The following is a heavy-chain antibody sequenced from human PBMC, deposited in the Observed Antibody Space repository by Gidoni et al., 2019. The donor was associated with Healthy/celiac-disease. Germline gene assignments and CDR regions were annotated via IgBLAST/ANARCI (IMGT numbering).Heavy chain of an antibody. D-gene: IGHD2-15*01. J-gene: IGHJ4*02. CDR3: ARFGKKYCSGGSCYLPDDY. Sequence: QLQLQESGPGLVKPSETLSLTCTVSGGSIISSSYYWGWIRQPPGKGLEWIGSIYYSGSTYYNPSLKSRVTISVDTSKNQFSLKLSSVTAADTAVYYCARFGKKYCSGGSCYLPDDYWGQGTLVTVSS. CDR2: IYYSGST. V-gene: IGHV4-39*01. CDR1: GGSIISSSYY.